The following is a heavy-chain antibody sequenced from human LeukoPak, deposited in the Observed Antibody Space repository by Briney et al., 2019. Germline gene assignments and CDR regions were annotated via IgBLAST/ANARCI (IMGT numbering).Heavy chain of an antibody. V-gene: IGHV1-2*02. CDR1: GYTFSGFY. CDR3: ARDLAVQYCSSTTYCTFIRDTYFDY. Sequence: ASVKVSCKASGYTFSGFYMHWMRQAPGQGLEWMGWINPNSGDTNYAQKFQGRVTMTRDTSITTAYMELSSLRSDDTAVYYCARDLAVQYCSSTTYCTFIRDTYFDYWGQGTLVTVSS. J-gene: IGHJ4*02. CDR2: INPNSGDT. D-gene: IGHD2-2*02.